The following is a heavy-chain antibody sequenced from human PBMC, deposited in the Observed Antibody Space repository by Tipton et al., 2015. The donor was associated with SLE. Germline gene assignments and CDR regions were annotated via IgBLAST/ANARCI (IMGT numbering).Heavy chain of an antibody. V-gene: IGHV4-59*08. CDR2: IDQIGSA. J-gene: IGHJ3*01. D-gene: IGHD2-2*01. CDR1: GGSISGNY. Sequence: TLSLTCIVSGGSISGNYWSWIRQPPGKRLEWIGYIDQIGSANYNPSLQSRVSFSIDTSKSQFSLRLSSVTAADTAVYYCARHMSVTYANFDVWGQGTVATVSS. CDR3: ARHMSVTYANFDV.